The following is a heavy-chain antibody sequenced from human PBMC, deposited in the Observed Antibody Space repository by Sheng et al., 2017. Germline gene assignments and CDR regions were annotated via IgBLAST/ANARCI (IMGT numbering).Heavy chain of an antibody. D-gene: IGHD1-26*01. V-gene: IGHV1-18*01. CDR3: ARDVSLPIEGAGDAFDI. Sequence: QVQLVQSGAEVKKPGASVKVSCKASGYTFGSYGISWVRQAPGQGLEWMGWISAYNGNTNSAQSLQDRVSLTTDTSTSTAYLDLRSLRSDDTAVYYCARDVSLPIEGAGDAFDIWAKGHWSPSLQ. CDR2: ISAYNGNT. J-gene: IGHJ3*02. CDR1: GYTFGSYG.